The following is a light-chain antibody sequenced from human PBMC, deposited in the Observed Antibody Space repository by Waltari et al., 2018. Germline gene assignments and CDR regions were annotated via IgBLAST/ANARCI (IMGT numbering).Light chain of an antibody. CDR1: RSNIGAGYD. V-gene: IGLV1-40*01. CDR3: QSYDNSLSVSL. J-gene: IGLJ2*01. Sequence: QSGLTQPPSVSGAPGQRVTISCTGSRSNIGAGYDVHWYQLLPGTAPKLLISGNTNRPSGVPDRFSGSKSGTSASLAITGLQAEDEGDYYCQSYDNSLSVSLFGGGTKLTVL. CDR2: GNT.